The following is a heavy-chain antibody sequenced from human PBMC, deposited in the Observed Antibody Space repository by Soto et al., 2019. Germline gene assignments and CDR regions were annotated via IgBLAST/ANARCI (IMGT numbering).Heavy chain of an antibody. Sequence: QVTLKESGPVLVKPTETLTLTCTVSGFSLSNARMGVSWIRQPPGKALEWLAHIFSNDEKSYSTSLKSRLTISKDTSKSQVVLTMTNTDSVDTATYYCARIQRFGVNRFDPWGQGTLVTVSS. CDR2: IFSNDEK. D-gene: IGHD3-10*01. CDR1: GFSLSNARMG. J-gene: IGHJ5*02. CDR3: ARIQRFGVNRFDP. V-gene: IGHV2-26*01.